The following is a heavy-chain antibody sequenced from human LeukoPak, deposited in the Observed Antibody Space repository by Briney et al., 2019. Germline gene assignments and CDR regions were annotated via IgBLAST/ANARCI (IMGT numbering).Heavy chain of an antibody. V-gene: IGHV3-30-3*01. Sequence: GGSLRLSCAASGFSFNDYDMHWVRQAPGKGLEWVAVISYDGSNKYYADSVKGRFTISRDNSKNTLYLQMNSLRAEDTAVYYCARDIGDSSSWYYYYGMDVWGQGTTVTVSS. CDR3: ARDIGDSSSWYYYYGMDV. CDR2: ISYDGSNK. D-gene: IGHD6-13*01. J-gene: IGHJ6*02. CDR1: GFSFNDYD.